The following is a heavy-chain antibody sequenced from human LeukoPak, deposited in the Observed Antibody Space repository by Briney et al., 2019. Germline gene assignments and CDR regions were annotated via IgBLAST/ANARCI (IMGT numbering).Heavy chain of an antibody. J-gene: IGHJ6*03. CDR1: GYSISSGYY. Sequence: PSETLSLTCTVSGYSISSGYYWGWIRQPPGKGLEWIGSIYHSGSTYYNPSLKSRVTISVDTSKNQFSLKLSSVTAADTAVYYCARVLTGTTKRYYYYYYMDVWGKGTTVTVSS. D-gene: IGHD1-20*01. CDR2: IYHSGST. V-gene: IGHV4-38-2*02. CDR3: ARVLTGTTKRYYYYYYMDV.